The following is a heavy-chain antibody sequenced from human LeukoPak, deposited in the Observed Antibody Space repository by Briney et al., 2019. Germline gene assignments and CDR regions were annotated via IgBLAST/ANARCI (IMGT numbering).Heavy chain of an antibody. J-gene: IGHJ4*02. CDR3: AKGPPGVAAAGIPY. Sequence: PGGSLRLSCAASGFTFSNYWMSWVRQAPEKGLEWVANIKPDGSETYSVDSVKGRFTIPRDNAKNSLYLQMNSLRAEDTAVYYCAKGPPGVAAAGIPYWGQGILVTVSS. D-gene: IGHD6-13*01. V-gene: IGHV3-7*03. CDR1: GFTFSNYW. CDR2: IKPDGSET.